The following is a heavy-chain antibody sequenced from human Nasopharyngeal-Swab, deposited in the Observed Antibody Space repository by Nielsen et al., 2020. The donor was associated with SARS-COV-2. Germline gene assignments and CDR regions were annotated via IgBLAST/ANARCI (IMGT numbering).Heavy chain of an antibody. CDR3: ARRRYCSSTSCFDYYGMDV. CDR2: IYYSGST. Sequence: RQAPGKGLEWIGYIYYSGSTYYNPSLKSRVTISVDTSKNQFSLKLSSVTAADTAVYYCARRRYCSSTSCFDYYGMDVWGQGTTVTVSS. D-gene: IGHD2-2*01. J-gene: IGHJ6*02. V-gene: IGHV4-31*02.